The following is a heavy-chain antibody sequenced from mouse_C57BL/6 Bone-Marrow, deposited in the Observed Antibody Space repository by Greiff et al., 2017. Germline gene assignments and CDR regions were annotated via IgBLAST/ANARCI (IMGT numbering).Heavy chain of an antibody. D-gene: IGHD4-1*01. V-gene: IGHV2-5*01. Sequence: LQESGPGLVQPSQSLSITCTVSGFSLTSYGVHWVRQSPGKGLEWLGVIWRGGSTDYNAAFMSRLSITKDNSKSQVFFKMNSLQADDTDIYYCAKKGDWEKDAMDYWGQGTSVTVSS. J-gene: IGHJ4*01. CDR3: AKKGDWEKDAMDY. CDR2: IWRGGST. CDR1: GFSLTSYG.